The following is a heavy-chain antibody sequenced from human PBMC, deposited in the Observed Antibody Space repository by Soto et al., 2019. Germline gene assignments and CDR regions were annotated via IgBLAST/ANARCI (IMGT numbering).Heavy chain of an antibody. D-gene: IGHD2-21*01. CDR1: GGSISSGAYY. Sequence: SETLSLTCSVSGGSISSGAYYWSWIRQHPGKGLEWIGNVYYSGSTYYNPSLKSRVTISVDTSKNQFSLRLSSVTAADTAVYYCATNSHSSCGYFHHWGQGTPVTVSS. J-gene: IGHJ1*01. CDR3: ATNSHSSCGYFHH. CDR2: VYYSGST. V-gene: IGHV4-31*03.